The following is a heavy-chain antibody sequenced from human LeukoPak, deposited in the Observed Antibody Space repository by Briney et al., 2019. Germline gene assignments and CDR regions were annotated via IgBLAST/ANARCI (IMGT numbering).Heavy chain of an antibody. CDR2: FDPEDGET. Sequence: ASVKVSCKVSGYTLTELSMHWVRQAPGKGLEWMGGFDPEDGETFYAQKFQGRVTLTADTSTDTAYMELNSLTSEDTALYYCAAEVIEVTVTDYWGQGTLVTVSS. J-gene: IGHJ4*02. D-gene: IGHD3-22*01. CDR1: GYTLTELS. V-gene: IGHV1-24*01. CDR3: AAEVIEVTVTDY.